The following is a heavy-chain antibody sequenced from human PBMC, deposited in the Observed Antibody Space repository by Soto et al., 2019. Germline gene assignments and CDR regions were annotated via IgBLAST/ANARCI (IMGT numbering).Heavy chain of an antibody. D-gene: IGHD6-13*01. V-gene: IGHV4-59*01. Sequence: SETLSLTCTFSCGSISSYYWSWIRQPPGKGLEWIGYIYYSGSTNYNPSLKSRVTISVDTSKNQFSLKLSSVTAADTAVYYCARAWASSRGYYGMDVWGQGTTVTVSS. CDR3: ARAWASSRGYYGMDV. J-gene: IGHJ6*02. CDR2: IYYSGST. CDR1: CGSISSYY.